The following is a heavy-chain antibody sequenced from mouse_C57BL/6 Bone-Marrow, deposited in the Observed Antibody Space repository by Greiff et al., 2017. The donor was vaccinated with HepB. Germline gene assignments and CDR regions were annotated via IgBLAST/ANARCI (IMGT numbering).Heavy chain of an antibody. V-gene: IGHV14-3*01. Sequence: AQLQQSVAELVRPGASVKLSCTASGFNTKNTYMHWVKQRPEQGLEWIGRIDPANGNTKYAPKFQGKATITADTSSNTAYLQLSSLTSEDTAIYYCAEGNGPDWYFDGWGTGTTVTVSS. D-gene: IGHD1-1*01. CDR1: GFNTKNTY. J-gene: IGHJ1*03. CDR2: IDPANGNT. CDR3: AEGNGPDWYFDG.